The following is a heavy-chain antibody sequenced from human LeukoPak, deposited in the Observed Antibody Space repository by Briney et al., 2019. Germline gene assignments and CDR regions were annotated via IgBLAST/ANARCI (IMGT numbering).Heavy chain of an antibody. Sequence: AGVSLRLSCTASGSTFSTYGMKWVRQAPGKGLEWLSYINTTSGTIYYEDTVKGRFTISRENAKNSLYLQMNSLRAEDTAVYYCAGGYCSDGTCYRFDPWGQGTLVTVSS. CDR2: INTTSGTI. D-gene: IGHD2-15*01. J-gene: IGHJ5*02. V-gene: IGHV3-48*01. CDR1: GSTFSTYG. CDR3: AGGYCSDGTCYRFDP.